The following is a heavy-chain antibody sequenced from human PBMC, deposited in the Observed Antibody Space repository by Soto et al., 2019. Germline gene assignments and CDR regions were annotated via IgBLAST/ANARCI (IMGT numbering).Heavy chain of an antibody. CDR2: IYWDDDK. D-gene: IGHD2-21*01. Sequence: QITLKESGPPLVKPTQTLTLTCTFSGFSLSTSGVGVGWIRQPPGKALEWLALIYWDDDKRYSPSLKSRLTITKDTSKNQVVLTMTNMDPVDTATYYCAHKGIKHDAFDIWGQGTMVTVSS. CDR1: GFSLSTSGVG. V-gene: IGHV2-5*02. J-gene: IGHJ3*02. CDR3: AHKGIKHDAFDI.